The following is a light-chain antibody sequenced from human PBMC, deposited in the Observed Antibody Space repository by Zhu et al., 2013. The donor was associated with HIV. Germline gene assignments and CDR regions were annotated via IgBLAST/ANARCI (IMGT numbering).Light chain of an antibody. CDR2: DTS. J-gene: IGKJ5*01. CDR3: QQRSNWPT. CDR1: QSVSTY. V-gene: IGKV3-11*01. Sequence: EIVLTQSPVTLSLSPGERATLSCRASQSVSTYLTWYQQKPGQAPRLLIYDTSNRATGIPARFSGSGSGTDFTLTISSLEPEDSAVYYCQQRSNWPTFGQGTRLEIK.